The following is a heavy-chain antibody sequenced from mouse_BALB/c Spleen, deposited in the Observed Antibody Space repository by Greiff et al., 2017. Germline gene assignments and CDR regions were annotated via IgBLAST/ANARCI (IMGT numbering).Heavy chain of an antibody. J-gene: IGHJ1*01. D-gene: IGHD1-1*01. CDR3: ARGGSSLYWYFDV. CDR1: GFNIKDTY. CDR2: IDPANGNT. Sequence: VQLKQSGAELVKPGASVKLYCTASGFNIKDTYMHWVKQRPEQGLEWIGRIDPANGNTKYDPKFQGKATITADTSSNTAYLQLSSLTSEDTAVYYCARGGSSLYWYFDVWGAGTTVTVSS. V-gene: IGHV14-3*02.